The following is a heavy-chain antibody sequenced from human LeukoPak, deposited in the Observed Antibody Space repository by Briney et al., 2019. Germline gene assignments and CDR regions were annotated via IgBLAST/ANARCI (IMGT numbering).Heavy chain of an antibody. CDR3: AREGLEYSGSGEDYMDV. J-gene: IGHJ6*03. CDR1: GVSISSSNSY. CDR2: IYTSGST. D-gene: IGHD1-26*01. V-gene: IGHV4-39*07. Sequence: SETLSLTCTVSGVSISSSNSYWGWIRQPPGKGLEWIGRIYTSGSTNYNPSLKSRVTISVDTSKNQFSLKLSSVTAADTAVYYCAREGLEYSGSGEDYMDVWGKGTTVTISS.